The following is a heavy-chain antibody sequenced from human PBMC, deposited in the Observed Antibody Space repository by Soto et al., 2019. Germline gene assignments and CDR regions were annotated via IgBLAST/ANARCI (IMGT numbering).Heavy chain of an antibody. CDR3: ARDTLAPYLAPFDY. V-gene: IGHV1-18*04. J-gene: IGHJ4*02. CDR1: GYTFTSYG. Sequence: GASVKVSCKASGYTFTSYGISWVRQAPGQGLEWVGWISAYNGNTNYAQKLQGRVTMTTDTSTSTAYMELRSLRSDDTAVYYCARDTLAPYLAPFDYWGQGTLVTVSS. CDR2: ISAYNGNT. D-gene: IGHD2-15*01.